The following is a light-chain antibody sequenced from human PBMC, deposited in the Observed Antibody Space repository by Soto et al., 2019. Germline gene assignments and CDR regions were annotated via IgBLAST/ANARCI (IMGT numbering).Light chain of an antibody. Sequence: EIVMTQSPDTLSVSPGEGATLSCRASQSISSNVAWYQQRPGHAPRLLIYEASTRATAIPARFSGSGSETEFTLTITSLQSEDFAVYYCQQYNNWTPITFGGGTKVEVK. CDR1: QSISSN. J-gene: IGKJ4*01. V-gene: IGKV3-15*01. CDR2: EAS. CDR3: QQYNNWTPIT.